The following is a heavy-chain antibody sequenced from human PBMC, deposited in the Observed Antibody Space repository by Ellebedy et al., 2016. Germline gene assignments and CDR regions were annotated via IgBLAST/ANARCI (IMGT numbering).Heavy chain of an antibody. Sequence: GESLKISXAASGFTFSSHSMNWVRQAPGKGLEWVSYIHSSSSYIYYADSVKGRFTISRDNAKNSLYLQMNSLRAEDTAVYYCARSLAVRGVIISPLDYWGQGTLVTVSS. V-gene: IGHV3-21*05. CDR1: GFTFSSHS. J-gene: IGHJ4*02. D-gene: IGHD3-10*01. CDR2: IHSSSSYI. CDR3: ARSLAVRGVIISPLDY.